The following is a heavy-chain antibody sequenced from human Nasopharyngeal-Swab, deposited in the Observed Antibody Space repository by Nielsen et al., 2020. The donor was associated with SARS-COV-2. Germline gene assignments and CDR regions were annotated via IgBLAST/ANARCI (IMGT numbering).Heavy chain of an antibody. CDR2: IYHSGST. J-gene: IGHJ4*02. CDR1: GYSISSGYY. CDR3: SSVNGYDFWRGYYHPFDY. D-gene: IGHD3-3*01. Sequence: SETLSLTCTVSGYSISSGYYWGWIRQPPGKGLEWIGSIYHSGSTYYNPSLKSRVTIPVDTSKNQFSLKLHSVTAADTAVYYCSSVNGYDFWRGYYHPFDYWGQGILVTVSS. V-gene: IGHV4-38-2*02.